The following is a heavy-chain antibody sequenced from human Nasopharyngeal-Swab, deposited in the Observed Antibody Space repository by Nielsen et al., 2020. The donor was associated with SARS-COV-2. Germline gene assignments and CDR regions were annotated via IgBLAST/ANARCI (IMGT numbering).Heavy chain of an antibody. CDR1: GYTFTSYY. Sequence: ASVKVSCKASGYTFTSYYMHWVRQAPGQGLEWMGIINPSGGSTSYAQKFQGRVTMTGDTSTSTVYMELSSLRSEDTAVYYCARASFYSYGEAYYYYMDVWGKGTTVTVSS. V-gene: IGHV1-46*01. D-gene: IGHD5-18*01. CDR2: INPSGGST. CDR3: ARASFYSYGEAYYYYMDV. J-gene: IGHJ6*03.